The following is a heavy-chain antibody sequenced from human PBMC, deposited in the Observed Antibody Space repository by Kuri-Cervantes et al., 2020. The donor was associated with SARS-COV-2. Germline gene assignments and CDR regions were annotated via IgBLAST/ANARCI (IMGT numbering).Heavy chain of an antibody. CDR3: AREYCSSTSCGYYGMDV. CDR2: ISGSGGST. V-gene: IGHV3-23*01. D-gene: IGHD2-2*01. CDR1: GFTFSSYA. J-gene: IGHJ6*02. Sequence: GESLKISCAASGFTFSSYAMSWVRQAPGKGLEWVSAISGSGGSTYYADSVKGRFTISRDNSKNTLYLQMNSLRAEDTAVYYCAREYCSSTSCGYYGMDVWGQGTTVTVSS.